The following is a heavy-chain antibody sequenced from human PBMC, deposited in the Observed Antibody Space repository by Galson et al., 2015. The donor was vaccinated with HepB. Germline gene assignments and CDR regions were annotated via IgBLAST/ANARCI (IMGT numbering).Heavy chain of an antibody. D-gene: IGHD3-10*01. CDR3: VKGNSYGGALNWFDS. CDR2: ISGSGGNT. V-gene: IGHV3-23*01. CDR1: GFIFSNYA. J-gene: IGHJ5*01. Sequence: SLRLSCAASGFIFSNYAMTWVRQSPGKGLECVSTISGSGGNTYYADSVKGRFSLSRDNSKNTLFLQMNSLRAEDTALYYCVKGNSYGGALNWFDSWGQGTPVTVSS.